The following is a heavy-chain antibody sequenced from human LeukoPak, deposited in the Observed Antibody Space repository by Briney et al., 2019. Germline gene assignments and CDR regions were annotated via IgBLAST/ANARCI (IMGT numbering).Heavy chain of an antibody. CDR3: ARGYGSGTYSIPHFDY. J-gene: IGHJ4*02. V-gene: IGHV3-64*01. CDR2: ISSNGGTT. D-gene: IGHD3-10*01. Sequence: GGSLRLSCAASGFTFSSYSMNWVRQAPGKGLEYLSVISSNGGTTYYAKSVKGRFTISRDNSQNTLYPQIGSLREEDMAVYYCARGYGSGTYSIPHFDYWGQGTLVTVSS. CDR1: GFTFSSYS.